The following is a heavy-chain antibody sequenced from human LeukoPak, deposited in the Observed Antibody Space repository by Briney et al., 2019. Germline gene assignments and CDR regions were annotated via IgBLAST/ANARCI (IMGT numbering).Heavy chain of an antibody. V-gene: IGHV3-23*01. J-gene: IGHJ5*02. D-gene: IGHD2-21*02. Sequence: GGSLRLSCAASGCIFTDYAMNWLRQAPGRGLEWVSLISSSGGSTYYAGSVKGRFTISRDTSKSTLYLQMNRLRAEDTAVYYCAKDGPTAIPSWFGPWGQGTLVTVSS. CDR1: GCIFTDYA. CDR2: ISSSGGST. CDR3: AKDGPTAIPSWFGP.